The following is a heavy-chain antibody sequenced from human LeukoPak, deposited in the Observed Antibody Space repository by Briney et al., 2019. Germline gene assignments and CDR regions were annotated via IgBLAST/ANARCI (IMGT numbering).Heavy chain of an antibody. CDR1: GFTFSSYS. CDR2: ISSSSSYI. J-gene: IGHJ4*02. V-gene: IGHV3-21*01. CDR3: ARSGYSSGWYLEDY. Sequence: GGSLRLSCAASGFTFSSYSMNWVRQAPGKRLEWVSSISSSSSYIYYADSVKGRFTISRDNAKNSLYLQMNSLRAEDTAVYYCARSGYSSGWYLEDYWGQGTLVTVSS. D-gene: IGHD6-19*01.